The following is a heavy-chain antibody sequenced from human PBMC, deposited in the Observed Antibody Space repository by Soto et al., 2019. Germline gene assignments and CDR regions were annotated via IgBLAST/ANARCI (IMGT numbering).Heavy chain of an antibody. D-gene: IGHD2-8*02. CDR2: ISVGGDNT. Sequence: EVQLLESGGGLVQPGGSLRLSCAASGFTFSSYGLSWVRQAPGKGLEWVSGISVGGDNTYYADSVRGRFTISRDNSKNTLYLQVNSLRAGDTDVYYCAKERCTGGGCNRFDYGGQGTLVTVSS. CDR1: GFTFSSYG. J-gene: IGHJ4*02. V-gene: IGHV3-23*01. CDR3: AKERCTGGGCNRFDY.